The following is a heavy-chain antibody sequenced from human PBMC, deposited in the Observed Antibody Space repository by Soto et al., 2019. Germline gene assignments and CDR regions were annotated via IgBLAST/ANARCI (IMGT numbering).Heavy chain of an antibody. Sequence: EVQLVESGGGVLRPGGSLRLSCAASGFTFDDYGMSWARQAPGKGLEWVSGVNWNGGSTGYADSVKGRFTISRDNAKISLYPQMNSLRAEDTAFYYCERGASLNFDYWGQGTLITVSS. V-gene: IGHV3-20*04. CDR3: ERGASLNFDY. J-gene: IGHJ4*02. CDR1: GFTFDDYG. D-gene: IGHD1-26*01. CDR2: VNWNGGST.